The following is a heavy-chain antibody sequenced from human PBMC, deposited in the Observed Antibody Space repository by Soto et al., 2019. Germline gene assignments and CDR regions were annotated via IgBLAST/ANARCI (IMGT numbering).Heavy chain of an antibody. V-gene: IGHV1-18*01. CDR3: ARGRYGDY. Sequence: QVHLVQSGAEVKKPGASVKVSCKASGYTFTSYGITWVRQAPGQGLEWMGWISSHNGNTDYAQKLQGRVIVTRDTSTSTAYMELRSLRSDDTAVYYCARGRYGDYWGQGALVTVSS. CDR1: GYTFTSYG. CDR2: ISSHNGNT. J-gene: IGHJ4*02. D-gene: IGHD1-1*01.